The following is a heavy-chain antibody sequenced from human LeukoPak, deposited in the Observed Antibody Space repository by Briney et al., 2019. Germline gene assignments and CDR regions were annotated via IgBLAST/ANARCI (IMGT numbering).Heavy chain of an antibody. Sequence: EASVKVSCKAYGYTFTSYYMHWVRQAPGQGLEWMGIIDPSDGSTSCAQKFQGRVTMTRDRSTSTVYMELSSLRSEDTAVYYCARSKKKFDYWGQGTLVTVSS. J-gene: IGHJ4*02. V-gene: IGHV1-46*01. CDR1: GYTFTSYY. CDR2: IDPSDGST. CDR3: ARSKKKFDY.